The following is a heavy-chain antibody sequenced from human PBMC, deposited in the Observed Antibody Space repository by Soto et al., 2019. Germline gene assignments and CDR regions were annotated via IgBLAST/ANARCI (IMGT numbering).Heavy chain of an antibody. V-gene: IGHV1-69*13. CDR1: GGTFSSYA. CDR3: ARVTSHRWEYTSSFDY. Sequence: SVKVSCKASGGTFSSYAISWVRQAPGQGLEWMGGIIPIFGTANYAQKIQGRFTITADESTSTAYMELSSLRSEDTAVYYCARVTSHRWEYTSSFDYWGQGAMVTVSS. D-gene: IGHD6-6*01. J-gene: IGHJ4*02. CDR2: IIPIFGTA.